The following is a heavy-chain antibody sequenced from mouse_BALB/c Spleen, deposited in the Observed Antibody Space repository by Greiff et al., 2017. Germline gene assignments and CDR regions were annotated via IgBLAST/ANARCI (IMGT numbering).Heavy chain of an antibody. V-gene: IGHV1-4*02. Sequence: QVQLQQSAAELARPGASVKMSCKASGYTFTSYTMHWVKQRPGQGLEWIGYINPSSGYTEYNQKFKDKTTLTADKSSSTAYMQLSSLTSEDSAVYYCARGYYGYYAMDYWGQGTSVTVSS. J-gene: IGHJ4*01. D-gene: IGHD1-2*01. CDR2: INPSSGYT. CDR3: ARGYYGYYAMDY. CDR1: GYTFTSYT.